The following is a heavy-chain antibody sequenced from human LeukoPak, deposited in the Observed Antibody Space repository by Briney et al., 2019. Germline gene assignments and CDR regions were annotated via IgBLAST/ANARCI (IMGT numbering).Heavy chain of an antibody. D-gene: IGHD1-26*01. CDR2: IYYSGST. J-gene: IGHJ4*02. Sequence: PSETLSLTCTVSGGSISSYYWSWIRQPPGKGLEWIGYIYYSGSTNYNPSLKSRVTISVDTSKNQFSLKLNSVTATDTAVYYCARLENSGGSKGPIFDYWGQGTLVTVSS. V-gene: IGHV4-59*08. CDR1: GGSISSYY. CDR3: ARLENSGGSKGPIFDY.